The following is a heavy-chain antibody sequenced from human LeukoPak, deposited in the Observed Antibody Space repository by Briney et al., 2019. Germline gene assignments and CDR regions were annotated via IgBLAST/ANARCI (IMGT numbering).Heavy chain of an antibody. Sequence: GGSLRLSCAASGFTFGSYEMNWVRQAPGKGLEWVSYISSSGSTIYYADSVKGRFTISRDNAKNSLYLQMNSLRAEDTAVYYCARALLVRGVSDAFDIWGQGTMVTVSS. CDR3: ARALLVRGVSDAFDI. CDR1: GFTFGSYE. J-gene: IGHJ3*02. D-gene: IGHD3-10*01. CDR2: ISSSGSTI. V-gene: IGHV3-48*03.